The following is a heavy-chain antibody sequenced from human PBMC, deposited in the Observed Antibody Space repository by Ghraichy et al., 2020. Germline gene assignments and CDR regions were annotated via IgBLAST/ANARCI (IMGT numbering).Heavy chain of an antibody. J-gene: IGHJ4*02. V-gene: IGHV4-61*01. D-gene: IGHD3-22*01. Sequence: SETLSLTCTVSGGSVSSGSYYWSWIRQPPGKGLEWIGYIYYSGSTNYNPSLKSRVTISVDTSKNQFSLKLSSVTAADTAVYYCARVTESSGYVDYFDYWGQGTLVTVSS. CDR2: IYYSGST. CDR3: ARVTESSGYVDYFDY. CDR1: GGSVSSGSYY.